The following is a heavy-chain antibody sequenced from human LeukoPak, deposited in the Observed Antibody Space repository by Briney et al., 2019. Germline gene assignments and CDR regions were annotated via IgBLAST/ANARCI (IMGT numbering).Heavy chain of an antibody. Sequence: ASVKVSCKASGYTFTSYGISWVRQAPGQGLEWMGWISAYNGNTNYAQKLQGRVTMTTDTSTSTAYMELWSLRSDDTAVYYCARVPTVFGNPEGYMDVWGKGTTVTVSS. V-gene: IGHV1-18*01. J-gene: IGHJ6*03. CDR1: GYTFTSYG. CDR2: ISAYNGNT. D-gene: IGHD1-14*01. CDR3: ARVPTVFGNPEGYMDV.